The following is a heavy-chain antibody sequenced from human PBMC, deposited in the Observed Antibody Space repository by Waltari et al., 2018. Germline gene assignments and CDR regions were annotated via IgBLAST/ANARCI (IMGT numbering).Heavy chain of an antibody. CDR3: ARGLWVLDY. V-gene: IGHV4-34*01. CDR1: GGSFSGYY. J-gene: IGHJ4*02. Sequence: QVQLQQWGAGLLKPSETLSLTCAVYGGSFSGYYWSWIRQPPGTGLEWIGEINHSGSTNSNPSLKGRFTISVDTSKIQFSLKLSSVTAADTAVYYCARGLWVLDYWGQGTLVTVSS. D-gene: IGHD3-10*01. CDR2: INHSGST.